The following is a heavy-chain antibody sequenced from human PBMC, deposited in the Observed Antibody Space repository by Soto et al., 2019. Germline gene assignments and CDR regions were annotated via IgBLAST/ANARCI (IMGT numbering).Heavy chain of an antibody. Sequence: GASVKVSCKASGGTFSSYAIIWVRQAPGQGLEGMGGIIPIFGTANYAQKFQGSVTITADESTHTAYMELSSLRSEDAAVYYCARELRVLEWSATYYFDYWGQGTLVTVSS. D-gene: IGHD3-3*01. CDR2: IIPIFGTA. V-gene: IGHV1-69*13. CDR3: ARELRVLEWSATYYFDY. J-gene: IGHJ4*02. CDR1: GGTFSSYA.